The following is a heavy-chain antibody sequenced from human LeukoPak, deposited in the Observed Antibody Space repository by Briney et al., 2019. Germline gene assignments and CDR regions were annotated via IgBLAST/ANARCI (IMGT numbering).Heavy chain of an antibody. V-gene: IGHV3-53*01. CDR3: ARVPGPAGTGGAFDI. J-gene: IGHJ3*02. Sequence: GGSLRLSCAASGFTVSSNYMSWVRQAPGKGLEWVSVIYSGGSTYYADSVKGRFTISRDNSKNTLYLQMNSLRAEDTAVHYCARVPGPAGTGGAFDIWGQGTMATVSS. CDR2: IYSGGST. CDR1: GFTVSSNY. D-gene: IGHD1-14*01.